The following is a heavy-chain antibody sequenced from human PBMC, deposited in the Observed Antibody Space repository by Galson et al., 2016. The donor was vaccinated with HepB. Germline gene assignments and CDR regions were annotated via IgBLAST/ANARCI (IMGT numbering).Heavy chain of an antibody. CDR3: AKARPITMIVVLGEADFDY. Sequence: SLRLSCAASGFTFSYYAMSWVRQAPGKGLEWVSAISGSGGSTYYADSVKGRFTISRDNSKNTLYLQMNSLRAEDTAVYYCAKARPITMIVVLGEADFDYWGKGTLVTVSS. V-gene: IGHV3-23*01. J-gene: IGHJ4*02. CDR2: ISGSGGST. CDR1: GFTFSYYA. D-gene: IGHD3-22*01.